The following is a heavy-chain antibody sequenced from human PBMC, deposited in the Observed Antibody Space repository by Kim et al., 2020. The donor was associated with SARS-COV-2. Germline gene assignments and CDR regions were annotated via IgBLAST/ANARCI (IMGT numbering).Heavy chain of an antibody. CDR2: IYYSGST. J-gene: IGHJ4*02. D-gene: IGHD1-20*01. CDR1: GGSISSGGYY. Sequence: SETLSLTCTVSGGSISSGGYYWSWIRQHPGKGLEWIGYIYYSGSTYYNPSLKSRVTISVDTSKNQFSLKLSSVTAADTAVYYCARGRITGTSTELHDYWGQGTLVTVSS. CDR3: ARGRITGTSTELHDY. V-gene: IGHV4-31*03.